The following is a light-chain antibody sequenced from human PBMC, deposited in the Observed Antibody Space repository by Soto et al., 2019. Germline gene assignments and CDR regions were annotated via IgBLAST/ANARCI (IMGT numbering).Light chain of an antibody. Sequence: VSFSGSNSNIGTNTVNWYQQLPGTAPRLLIYTNNQRPSGVPQRFSGSKTGTSASLAIGGLQSEDGADYYCAAWDDSLGAYVFGTGTKVTVL. CDR3: AAWDDSLGAYV. CDR2: TNN. V-gene: IGLV1-44*01. CDR1: NSNIGTNT. J-gene: IGLJ1*01.